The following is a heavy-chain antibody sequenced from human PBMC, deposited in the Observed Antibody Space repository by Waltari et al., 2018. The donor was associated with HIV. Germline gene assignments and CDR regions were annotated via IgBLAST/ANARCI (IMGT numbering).Heavy chain of an antibody. CDR3: GGGPNFFDY. CDR1: GFTFRSFG. Sequence: QVQLVESGGGVVQPGRSLRLSCVASGFTFRSFGLHWVRQPPGKGLEWVAVIWYDGITTYYVDSVKGRFSISRDNSNNTLYLQMNSLRVEDTAVYYCGGGPNFFDYWGQGTLVTVSS. J-gene: IGHJ4*02. V-gene: IGHV3-33*01. CDR2: IWYDGITT. D-gene: IGHD3-16*01.